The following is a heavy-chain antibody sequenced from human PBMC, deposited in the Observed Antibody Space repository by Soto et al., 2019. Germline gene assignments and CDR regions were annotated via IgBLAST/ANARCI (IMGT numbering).Heavy chain of an antibody. V-gene: IGHV3-33*01. CDR1: GFTFSSYG. D-gene: IGHD3-3*01. CDR3: ARPFWSGYRAYYYYGMDV. J-gene: IGHJ6*02. Sequence: PGGSLRLSCAASGFTFSSYGMHWVRQAPGKGLEWVAVIWYDGSNKYYADSVKGRFTISRDNSKNTLYLQMNSLRAEDTAVYYCARPFWSGYRAYYYYGMDVWGHGTTVTVSS. CDR2: IWYDGSNK.